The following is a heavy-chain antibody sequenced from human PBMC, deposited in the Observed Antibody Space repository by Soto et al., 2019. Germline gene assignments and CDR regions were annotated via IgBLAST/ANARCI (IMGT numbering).Heavy chain of an antibody. V-gene: IGHV3-33*01. Sequence: VQLVESGGGVVQPGRSLRLSCAASGFTFSSYGMHWVRQAPGKGLEWVAVIWYDGSNKYYADSVKGRFTISRDNSKNTLYLQMNSLRAEDTAVYYCARDGYCSGGSCYQEAYYYYYMDVWGKGTTVTVSS. D-gene: IGHD2-15*01. J-gene: IGHJ6*03. CDR1: GFTFSSYG. CDR2: IWYDGSNK. CDR3: ARDGYCSGGSCYQEAYYYYYMDV.